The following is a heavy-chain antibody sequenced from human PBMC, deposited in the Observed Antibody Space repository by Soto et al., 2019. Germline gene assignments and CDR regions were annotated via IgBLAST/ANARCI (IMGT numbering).Heavy chain of an antibody. Sequence: QVQLVQSGAEEKKPGASVKVSCKASGYTFTSYAMHWVRQAPGQRLEWMGWINDGNGNTKYSQKFQGRVTITRDTSASTAYMELSSLRSEDTAVYYCARGEGLLWFGGPYGMDVWGQGTTVTVSS. V-gene: IGHV1-3*05. J-gene: IGHJ6*02. CDR1: GYTFTSYA. CDR3: ARGEGLLWFGGPYGMDV. CDR2: INDGNGNT. D-gene: IGHD3-10*01.